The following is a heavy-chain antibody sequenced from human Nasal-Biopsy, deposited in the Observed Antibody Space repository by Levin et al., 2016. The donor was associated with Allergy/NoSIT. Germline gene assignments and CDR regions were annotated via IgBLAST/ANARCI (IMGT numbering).Heavy chain of an antibody. CDR2: ISAYNGNT. CDR3: ARDVGYCRGGSCYGNWFDP. D-gene: IGHD2-15*01. V-gene: IGHV1-18*01. J-gene: IGHJ5*02. Sequence: ASVKVSCKASGYTFTDYAVSWVRQAPGQGLEWMGWISAYNGNTHYAQNFQGRVTMTTDTSTSTAYMELRSLRSDDTAVYYCARDVGYCRGGSCYGNWFDPWGPGALVTVSS. CDR1: GYTFTDYA.